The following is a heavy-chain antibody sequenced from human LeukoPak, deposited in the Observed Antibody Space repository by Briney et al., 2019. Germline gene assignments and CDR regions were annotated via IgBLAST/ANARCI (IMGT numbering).Heavy chain of an antibody. CDR1: GFTFSSYW. V-gene: IGHV3-74*01. CDR3: ARTRRAMVNDAFDI. D-gene: IGHD5-18*01. J-gene: IGHJ3*02. CDR2: INSDGSST. Sequence: GGSLRLSCAASGFTFSSYWMHWVRQAPGKGLVWVSRINSDGSSTSYADSVKGRFTISRDNAKNSLYLQMNSLRAEDTALYYCARTRRAMVNDAFDIWGQGTMVTVSS.